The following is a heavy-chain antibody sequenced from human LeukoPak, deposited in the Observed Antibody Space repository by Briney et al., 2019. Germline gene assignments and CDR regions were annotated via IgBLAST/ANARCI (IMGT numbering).Heavy chain of an antibody. CDR3: ANDLGWIQLNLG. CDR2: ITGNGATT. V-gene: IGHV3-23*01. D-gene: IGHD5-18*01. CDR1: GFTFDDYG. J-gene: IGHJ4*02. Sequence: SGGSLRLSCAASGFTFDDYGMNWVRQAPGKGLEWVSGITGNGATTYYADSVKGRFTISRDNSRNTVYLQMNSLRAEDTAVYYCANDLGWIQLNLGRGQGTLVTVSS.